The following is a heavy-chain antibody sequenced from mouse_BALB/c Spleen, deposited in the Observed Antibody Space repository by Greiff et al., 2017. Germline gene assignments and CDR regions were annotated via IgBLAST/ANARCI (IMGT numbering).Heavy chain of an antibody. CDR2: ISYSGST. D-gene: IGHD2-4*01. CDR3: ARMENDYDEGFAY. V-gene: IGHV3-8*02. Sequence: EVKLMESGPSLVKPSQTLSLTCSVTGDSITSGYWNWIRKFPGNKLEYMGYISYSGSTYYNPSLKSRISITRDTSKNQYYLQLNSVTTEDTATYYCARMENDYDEGFAYWGQGTLVTVSA. J-gene: IGHJ3*01. CDR1: GDSITSGY.